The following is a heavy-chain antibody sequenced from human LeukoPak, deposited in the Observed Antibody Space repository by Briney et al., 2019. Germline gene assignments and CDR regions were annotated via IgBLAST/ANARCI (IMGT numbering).Heavy chain of an antibody. Sequence: GGSLRLSCAASGFTFSSYGMHWVRQAPGKGLEWVAFIRYDGSNKYYADSVKGRFTISRDNSKNTLYLQMNSLRAEDTAVYYCAKRDQWELPFYYWGQGTLVTVSS. V-gene: IGHV3-30*02. CDR2: IRYDGSNK. J-gene: IGHJ4*02. D-gene: IGHD1-26*01. CDR1: GFTFSSYG. CDR3: AKRDQWELPFYY.